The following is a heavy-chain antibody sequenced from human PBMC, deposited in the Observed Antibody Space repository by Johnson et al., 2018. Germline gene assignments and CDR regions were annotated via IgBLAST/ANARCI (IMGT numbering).Heavy chain of an antibody. CDR1: GFTFSSYG. V-gene: IGHV3-30*18. CDR3: AKDPGTRTAQGDYYYYYMDV. D-gene: IGHD1-1*01. J-gene: IGHJ6*03. CDR2: ISYDGSNK. Sequence: QVQLVESGGGVVQPGRSLRLSCAASGFTFSSYGIHWVRQAPGKGLECVAVISYDGSNKYYADSVKGRFTISRDNSKNTLYLQMNSLRAEDTAVYYCAKDPGTRTAQGDYYYYYMDVWGKGTTVTVSS.